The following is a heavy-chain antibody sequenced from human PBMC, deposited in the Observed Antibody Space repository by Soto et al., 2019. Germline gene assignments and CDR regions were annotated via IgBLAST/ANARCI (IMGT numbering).Heavy chain of an antibody. J-gene: IGHJ4*02. CDR1: GFTFSRVS. Sequence: LRLSCEASGFTFSRVSMNWVRQVPVKGLEWVASISSGSSDTWYADSVKGRFIISRDNAQNSLFLQMNTLRPEDTAMYYCARVAYWGPGTQVTVSS. CDR2: ISSGSSDT. CDR3: ARVAY. V-gene: IGHV3-21*01.